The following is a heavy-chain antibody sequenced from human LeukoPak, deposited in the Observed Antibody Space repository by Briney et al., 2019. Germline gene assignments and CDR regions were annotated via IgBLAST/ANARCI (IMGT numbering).Heavy chain of an antibody. D-gene: IGHD6-13*01. CDR2: IYSGGGT. Sequence: GGSLRLSCAASGFAVSSNYMSWVRQAPGKGLEWVSVIYSGGGTFYADSVKGRFTISRDTSKNTLYLQMHSLRAEDTAVYYCARHIAAADYFDYWGQGTLVTVSS. CDR3: ARHIAAADYFDY. CDR1: GFAVSSNY. J-gene: IGHJ4*02. V-gene: IGHV3-53*01.